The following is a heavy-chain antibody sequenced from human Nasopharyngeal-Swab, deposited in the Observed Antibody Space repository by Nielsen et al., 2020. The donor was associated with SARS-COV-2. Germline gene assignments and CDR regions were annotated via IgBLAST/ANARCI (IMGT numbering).Heavy chain of an antibody. Sequence: GESLKISCVASGFTFSSDNMHWVRQTPGKGLEWVSAIGPAGDTYYPGSVKGRFTISRENAKNSLFLQMNSLRTEDTAVYYCAREFGGDYVNWGQGTLVTVSS. D-gene: IGHD3-16*01. J-gene: IGHJ4*02. CDR3: AREFGGDYVN. V-gene: IGHV3-13*01. CDR1: GFTFSSDN. CDR2: IGPAGDT.